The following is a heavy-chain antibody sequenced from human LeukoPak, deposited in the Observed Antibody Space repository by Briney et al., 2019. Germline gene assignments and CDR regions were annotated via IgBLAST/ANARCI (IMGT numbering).Heavy chain of an antibody. J-gene: IGHJ4*02. CDR2: ISGSGGGT. Sequence: GGSLRLPCAASGFTFSSYGMSWVRQAPGKGLEWVSAISGSGGGTFYADSVKGRFTISRDNPKNTLFLQMNSLRAEDTAVYYCATSRFYYYPYYWGQGTLVTVSS. V-gene: IGHV3-23*01. CDR3: ATSRFYYYPYY. D-gene: IGHD3-10*01. CDR1: GFTFSSYG.